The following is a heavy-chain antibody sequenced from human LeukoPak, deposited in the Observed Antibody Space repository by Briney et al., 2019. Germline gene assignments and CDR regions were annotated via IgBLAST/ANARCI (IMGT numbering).Heavy chain of an antibody. D-gene: IGHD3-3*01. J-gene: IGHJ6*03. CDR1: GGSISSYY. Sequence: PSETLSLTCTVSGGSISSYYWSWIRQPPGKGLVWIGYIYYSGSTNYNPSLKSRVTISVDTSKNQFSLKLSSVTAADTAVYYCARVLPNLEWLPHYYMDVWGKGTTVTVSS. V-gene: IGHV4-59*01. CDR3: ARVLPNLEWLPHYYMDV. CDR2: IYYSGST.